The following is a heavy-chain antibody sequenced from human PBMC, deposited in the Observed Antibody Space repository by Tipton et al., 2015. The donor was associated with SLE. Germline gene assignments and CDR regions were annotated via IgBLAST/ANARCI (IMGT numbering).Heavy chain of an antibody. D-gene: IGHD4/OR15-4a*01. CDR2: INHSGST. Sequence: GLVKPSETLSLTCAVYGGSFSGYYWSWIRQPPGKGLEWIGEINHSGSTTYNPSLKSRVTISVDTSKNQFSLKLSSVTAADTAVYYCASYGEVWYFDLWGRGTLVTVSS. CDR3: ASYGEVWYFDL. V-gene: IGHV4-34*01. J-gene: IGHJ2*01. CDR1: GGSFSGYY.